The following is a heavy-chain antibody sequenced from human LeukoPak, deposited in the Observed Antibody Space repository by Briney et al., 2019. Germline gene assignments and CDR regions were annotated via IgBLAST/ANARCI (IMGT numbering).Heavy chain of an antibody. CDR1: GGSINSYY. CDR3: ATHHYGSGGNY. J-gene: IGHJ4*02. CDR2: IYYSGST. Sequence: PSETLSLTCTVSGGSINSYYWSWIRQHPGKCLEWIGYIYYSGSTYYNPSLKSRVTISVDTSKNQFSLKLSSVTAADTAVYYCATHHYGSGGNYWGQGTLVTVSS. V-gene: IGHV4-59*06. D-gene: IGHD3-10*01.